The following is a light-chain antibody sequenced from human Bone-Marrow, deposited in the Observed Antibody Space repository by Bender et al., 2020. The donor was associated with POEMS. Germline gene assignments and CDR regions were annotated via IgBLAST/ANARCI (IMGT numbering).Light chain of an antibody. J-gene: IGLJ3*02. CDR1: SSNTGSGYD. V-gene: IGLV1-40*01. CDR3: QSYDNSLGGWV. Sequence: QSVLTQPPSVSGAPGPRVTISCTGSSSNTGSGYDINWYQHLPGTAPKLLIYGYNNRPSGVPDRFSGSKSGNTASLTISGLQAEDEADYYCQSYDNSLGGWVFGGGTKLTVL. CDR2: GYN.